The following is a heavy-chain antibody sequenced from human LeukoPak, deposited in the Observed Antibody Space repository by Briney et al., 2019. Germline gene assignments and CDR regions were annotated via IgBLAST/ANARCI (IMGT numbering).Heavy chain of an antibody. CDR1: GGTFSSYA. Sequence: SVKVSCKASGGTFSSYAISWVRQAPGQGLEWMGGIIPIFGTANYAQKFQGRVTITTDESTSTAYMELSSLRSEDTAVYYCARGGYYGSGTYPNYYYYYMDVWGKGTTVTVSS. V-gene: IGHV1-69*05. CDR3: ARGGYYGSGTYPNYYYYYMDV. J-gene: IGHJ6*03. D-gene: IGHD3-10*01. CDR2: IIPIFGTA.